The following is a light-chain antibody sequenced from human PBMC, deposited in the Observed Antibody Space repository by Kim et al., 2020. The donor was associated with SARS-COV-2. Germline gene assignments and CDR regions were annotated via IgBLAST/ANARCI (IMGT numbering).Light chain of an antibody. V-gene: IGLV3-1*01. J-gene: IGLJ2*01. CDR3: QAWDSSTAI. Sequence: SYELTQPPSVSVSPGQTASISCSGDNLGDKYVCWYQQKPGQSPVLVIYEDNKRPSGIPERFSGSNSGNTATLTISGTQAMDEADYYCQAWDSSTAIFGG. CDR1: NLGDKY. CDR2: EDN.